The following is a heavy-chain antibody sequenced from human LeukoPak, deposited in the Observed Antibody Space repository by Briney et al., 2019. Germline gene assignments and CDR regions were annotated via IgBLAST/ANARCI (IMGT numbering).Heavy chain of an antibody. CDR2: IRYDGSNK. J-gene: IGHJ4*02. V-gene: IGHV3-30*02. D-gene: IGHD5-18*01. CDR3: APTGTAMVIPGDY. CDR1: GFTFSSYG. Sequence: GGSLRLSCAASGFTFSSYGMHWVRQAPGKGLEWVAFIRYDGSNKYYADSVKGRFTISRDNSKNTLYLQMNSLRAEDTAVYYCAPTGTAMVIPGDYWGQGTLVTVSS.